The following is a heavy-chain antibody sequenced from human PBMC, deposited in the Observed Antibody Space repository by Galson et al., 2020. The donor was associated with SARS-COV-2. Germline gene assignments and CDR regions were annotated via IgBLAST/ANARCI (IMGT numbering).Heavy chain of an antibody. CDR2: TSATT. CDR3: AKDFVRGIGYMDV. D-gene: IGHD3-10*02. J-gene: IGHJ6*03. V-gene: IGHV3-23*01. CDR1: GFTFSRYG. Sequence: GESLKISCVAPGFTFSRYGMSWVRQAPGQGLEWVATTSATTYYADSVRRRFIISRDDSNNILYLQMNGLSADDTAVYYCAKDFVRGIGYMDVWGPGTTVTVSS.